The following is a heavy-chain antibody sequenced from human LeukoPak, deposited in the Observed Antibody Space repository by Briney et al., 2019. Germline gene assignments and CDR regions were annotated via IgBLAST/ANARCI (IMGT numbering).Heavy chain of an antibody. J-gene: IGHJ5*02. CDR1: GGSISPYF. D-gene: IGHD3-10*01. V-gene: IGHV4-59*01. CDR2: ISYTGST. Sequence: PSETLSLTCTVSGGSISPYFWSWFRQPPGKGLEWIGYISYTGSTIYSPSLKSRVTISVGTSKNQFSLQLTSVTAADTAVYYCARDDYRGVTNFDPWGQGTLVTVSS. CDR3: ARDDYRGVTNFDP.